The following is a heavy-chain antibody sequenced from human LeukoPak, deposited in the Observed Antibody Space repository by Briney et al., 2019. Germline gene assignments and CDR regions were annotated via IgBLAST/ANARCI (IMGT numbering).Heavy chain of an antibody. CDR1: GFTFNKAW. Sequence: GSLRLSCAASGFTFNKAWMNWVRQAPGKGLEWVGRIKSKIDGGTTDYAAPVKGRFIISRDDSKNTLYLQMNSLETEDTALYYCISPRTSSYWGQGTLVTVSS. V-gene: IGHV3-15*07. CDR3: ISPRTSSY. D-gene: IGHD2-2*01. J-gene: IGHJ4*02. CDR2: IKSKIDGGTT.